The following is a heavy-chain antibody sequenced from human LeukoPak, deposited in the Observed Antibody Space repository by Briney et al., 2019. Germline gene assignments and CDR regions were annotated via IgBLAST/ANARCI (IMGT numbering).Heavy chain of an antibody. CDR1: GGTFSSYT. J-gene: IGHJ4*02. V-gene: IGHV1-69*05. Sequence: SVKVSCKASGGTFSSYTISWVRQAPGQGLEWMGGIIPIFGTANYAQKFQGRVTITTDESTSTAYMELSSLRSEDTAVYYCARAWAACGGDCYSLFGFDYWGQGTLVTVSS. D-gene: IGHD2-21*02. CDR3: ARAWAACGGDCYSLFGFDY. CDR2: IIPIFGTA.